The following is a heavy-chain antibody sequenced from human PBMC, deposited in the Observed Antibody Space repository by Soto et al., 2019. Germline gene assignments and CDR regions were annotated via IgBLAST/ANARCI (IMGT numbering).Heavy chain of an antibody. CDR1: GYTFTSYD. CDR2: MNPNSGNT. Sequence: GASVNVSCKASGYTFTSYDINWVRQATGQGLEWMGWMNPNSGNTGYAQKFQGRVTMTRNTSISTAYMELSSLRSEDTAVYYCARRGSSGWFYYYYYYMDVWGKGTTVTVSS. D-gene: IGHD6-19*01. V-gene: IGHV1-8*01. CDR3: ARRGSSGWFYYYYYYMDV. J-gene: IGHJ6*03.